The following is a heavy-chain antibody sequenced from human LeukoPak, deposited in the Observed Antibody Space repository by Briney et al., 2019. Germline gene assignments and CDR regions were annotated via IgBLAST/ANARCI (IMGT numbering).Heavy chain of an antibody. V-gene: IGHV1-69*05. CDR3: ARDPSIAVAGLFDY. CDR1: GGTFSSYA. CDR2: IIPIFGTA. D-gene: IGHD6-19*01. Sequence: GSSVKVSCKASGGTFSSYAISWVRQAPGQGLEWMGGIIPIFGTANYAQKFQGRVTITTDESTSTAYMELSSLRSEDTAVYYCARDPSIAVAGLFDYWGQGTLVTVSS. J-gene: IGHJ4*02.